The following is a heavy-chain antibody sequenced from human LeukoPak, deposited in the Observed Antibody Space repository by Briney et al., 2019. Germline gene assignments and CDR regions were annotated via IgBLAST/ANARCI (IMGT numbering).Heavy chain of an antibody. CDR3: ARETMAGFVDY. V-gene: IGHV6-1*01. CDR2: TYYRSKWYN. D-gene: IGHD3-10*01. J-gene: IGHJ4*02. Sequence: SQTLSLTCTISGDSVSSGSSSWTWIRQSPSRGFEWLGRTYYRSKWYNHYAVSVKSRIMISPDTSKNQFSLHLNSVTPEDTALYFCARETMAGFVDYWGQGSMVTVSS. CDR1: GDSVSSGSSS.